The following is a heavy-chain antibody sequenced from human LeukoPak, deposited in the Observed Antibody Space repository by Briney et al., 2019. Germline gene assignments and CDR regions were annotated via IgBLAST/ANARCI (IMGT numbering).Heavy chain of an antibody. J-gene: IGHJ4*02. D-gene: IGHD6-19*01. CDR3: TKDVVPDSGWDLDY. CDR1: GFTFSTYS. Sequence: GESLRLSCAASGFTFSTYSMTWVRQGPGKGLEWVSSIYPNGGSTFYADSVKGRFTISRDNSKNTLYLQMSSLRTEDTAIYYCTKDVVPDSGWDLDYWGQGILVTVSS. V-gene: IGHV3-23*01. CDR2: IYPNGGST.